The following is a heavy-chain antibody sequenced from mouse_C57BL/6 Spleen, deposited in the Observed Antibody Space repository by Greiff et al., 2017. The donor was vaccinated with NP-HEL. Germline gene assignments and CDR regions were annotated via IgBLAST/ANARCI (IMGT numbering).Heavy chain of an antibody. Sequence: EVKLVESGGGLVKPGGSLKLSCAASGFTFSDYGMHWVRQAPEKGLEWVAYISSGSSTIYYSDTVKGRFTISRDNAKNTLFLQMTSLRSEDTAMYYCARSHYSNYAWFAYCAKGLWSLSLQ. J-gene: IGHJ3*01. CDR3: ARSHYSNYAWFAY. D-gene: IGHD2-5*01. V-gene: IGHV5-17*01. CDR2: ISSGSSTI. CDR1: GFTFSDYG.